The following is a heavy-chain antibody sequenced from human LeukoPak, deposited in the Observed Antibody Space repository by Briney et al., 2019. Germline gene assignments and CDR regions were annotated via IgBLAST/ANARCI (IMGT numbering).Heavy chain of an antibody. CDR1: GFTSEDYG. D-gene: IGHD3-22*01. J-gene: IGHJ4*02. CDR2: INWNGGST. Sequence: GGSLRLSCAASGFTSEDYGMSWVRQAPGNGLEWVSGINWNGGSTGYADSMKGRFTITRDNDKNSLYLEMNSLRAEDTALYYCARSGLGYYDSSGYTDYWGQGTLVTVSS. CDR3: ARSGLGYYDSSGYTDY. V-gene: IGHV3-20*04.